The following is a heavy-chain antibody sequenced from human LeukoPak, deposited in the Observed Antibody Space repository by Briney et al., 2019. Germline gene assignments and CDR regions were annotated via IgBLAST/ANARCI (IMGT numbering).Heavy chain of an antibody. CDR2: ISSSSSTI. J-gene: IGHJ4*02. V-gene: IGHV3-48*03. CDR3: ARAVKLAAAHFDY. Sequence: GGSLRLSXAASGFTFSSYEMNWVCQAPGKGLEWVSYISSSSSTIYYADSVKGRFTISRDNAKNSLYLQMNSLRAEDTAVYYLARAVKLAAAHFDYWGQGTLVTVSS. D-gene: IGHD6-13*01. CDR1: GFTFSSYE.